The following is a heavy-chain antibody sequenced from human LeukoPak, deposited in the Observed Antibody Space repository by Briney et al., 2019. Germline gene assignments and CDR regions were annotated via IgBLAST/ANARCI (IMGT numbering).Heavy chain of an antibody. CDR2: IYYSGST. Sequence: SETLSLTCTVSGGTISSYYWSWIRQPPGKGLEWIGYIYYSGSTNYNPSLKSRVTISVDTSKNQFSLKLSSVTAADTAVYYCAGSYSSDWFDPWAREPWSPSPQ. J-gene: IGHJ5*02. D-gene: IGHD6-25*01. CDR1: GGTISSYY. CDR3: AGSYSSDWFDP. V-gene: IGHV4-59*01.